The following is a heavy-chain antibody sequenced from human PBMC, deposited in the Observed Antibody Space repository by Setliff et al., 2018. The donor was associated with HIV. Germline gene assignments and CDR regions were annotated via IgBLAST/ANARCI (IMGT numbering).Heavy chain of an antibody. Sequence: ASVKVSCKASGYTFTGYYMHWVRQAPGQGLEWMGRINPNSGGTNYAQKSQGRVTMTRDTSISTAYMELSWLRSDDTAVYFCARGTRVGANDAFDIRGQGTMVTVSS. CDR2: INPNSGGT. J-gene: IGHJ3*02. CDR3: ARGTRVGANDAFDI. D-gene: IGHD1-26*01. V-gene: IGHV1-2*06. CDR1: GYTFTGYY.